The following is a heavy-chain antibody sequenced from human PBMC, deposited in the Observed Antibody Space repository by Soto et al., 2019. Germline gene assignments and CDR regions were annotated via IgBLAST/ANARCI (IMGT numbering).Heavy chain of an antibody. CDR1: GYTFTSYY. D-gene: IGHD2-8*01. Sequence: QVQLVQSGAEVKKPGASVKISCKASGYTFTSYYMHWVRQAPGQGLEWMGIINPTGGSTNYAKKLPGRVAMTRDKSSSTVYMELNSLRSEDTAVYYCARPPYPCCINAVCYPLDDWGQGTLVTVSS. CDR3: ARPPYPCCINAVCYPLDD. CDR2: INPTGGST. V-gene: IGHV1-46*01. J-gene: IGHJ4*02.